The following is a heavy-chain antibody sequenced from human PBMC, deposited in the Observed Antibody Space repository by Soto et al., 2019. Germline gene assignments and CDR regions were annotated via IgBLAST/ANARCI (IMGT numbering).Heavy chain of an antibody. Sequence: GGSLRLSCAASGFTFSNAWMSWVRQAPGKGLEWVGRIKSKTDGGTTDYAAPVKGRFTISRDDSKNTLYLQMNSLKTEDTAVYYCTPLHCGGDCYWLGYWGQGTLVTVSS. CDR3: TPLHCGGDCYWLGY. CDR2: IKSKTDGGTT. CDR1: GFTFSNAW. D-gene: IGHD2-21*01. J-gene: IGHJ4*02. V-gene: IGHV3-15*01.